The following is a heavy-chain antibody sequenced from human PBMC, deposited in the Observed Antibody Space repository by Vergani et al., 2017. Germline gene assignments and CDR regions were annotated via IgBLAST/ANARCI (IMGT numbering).Heavy chain of an antibody. D-gene: IGHD3-16*01. CDR1: GFTFSGYG. CDR3: AREAKPYHDAFDI. CDR2: IWYDGSNK. V-gene: IGHV3-33*01. J-gene: IGHJ3*02. Sequence: QVQLVESGGGVVQPGRSLRLSCAASGFTFSGYGMHWVRQAPGKGLEWVAVIWYDGSNKYYADSVQGRFTISRDNAKNSLYLQMNSLRAEDTAVYYCAREAKPYHDAFDIWGQGTMVTVSS.